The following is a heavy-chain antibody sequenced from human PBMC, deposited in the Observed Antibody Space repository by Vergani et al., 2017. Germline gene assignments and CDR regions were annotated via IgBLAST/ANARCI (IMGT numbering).Heavy chain of an antibody. CDR3: ARDSYHSSSEGIAFDI. CDR1: GGTFSSYA. V-gene: IGHV1-69*04. D-gene: IGHD6-13*01. J-gene: IGHJ3*02. Sequence: QVQLVQSGAEVKKPGSSVKVSCKASGGTFSSYAISWVRQAPGQGLEWMGRIIPILGIANYAQKFQGRVTITADKSTSTAYMELSSLRSEDTAVYYCARDSYHSSSEGIAFDIWGQGTMVTVSS. CDR2: IIPILGIA.